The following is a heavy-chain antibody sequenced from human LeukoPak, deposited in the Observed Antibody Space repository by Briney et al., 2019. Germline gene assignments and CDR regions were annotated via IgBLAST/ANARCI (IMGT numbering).Heavy chain of an antibody. Sequence: GASVKVSCEASGGTFNSYGIIWVRQAPGQGLEWMGGIIPILGTANYAQKFQGRVTMTRDMSTSTVYMELSSLRSEDTAVYYCARDIHSMAFTAGLYWGQGTLVTVSS. CDR3: ARDIHSMAFTAGLY. V-gene: IGHV1-69*10. J-gene: IGHJ4*02. CDR1: GGTFNSYG. CDR2: IIPILGTA. D-gene: IGHD3-3*02.